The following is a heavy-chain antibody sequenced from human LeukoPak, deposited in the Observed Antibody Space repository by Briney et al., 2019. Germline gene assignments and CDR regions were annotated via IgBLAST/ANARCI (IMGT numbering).Heavy chain of an antibody. D-gene: IGHD6-13*01. CDR1: GFTFSSYE. Sequence: QPGGSLRLSCAASGFTFSSYEMNWVRQAPGKGLEWVSYISSSGSTIYYADSVKGRFTISRDNAKNSLYLQMNSLRAEDTAVYYCARVSSGYSSSWYPVWPPTKGGSVDEYYFDYWGQGTLVTVSS. CDR3: ARVSSGYSSSWYPVWPPTKGGSVDEYYFDY. V-gene: IGHV3-48*03. CDR2: ISSSGSTI. J-gene: IGHJ4*02.